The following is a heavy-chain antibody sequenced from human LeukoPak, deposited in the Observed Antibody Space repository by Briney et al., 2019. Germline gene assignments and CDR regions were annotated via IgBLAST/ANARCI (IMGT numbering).Heavy chain of an antibody. V-gene: IGHV1-46*01. D-gene: IGHD4-17*01. Sequence: ASVKVSCKASGYTFTSYYMHWVRQAPGQGLEWMGIINPSGGSTSYAQKFQGRVTMTRDTSTSTVYMELSSLRSEDTAVYYCARDRGGGDYGDYYFDYWGQGTLVTVSS. CDR3: ARDRGGGDYGDYYFDY. CDR1: GYTFTSYY. J-gene: IGHJ4*02. CDR2: INPSGGST.